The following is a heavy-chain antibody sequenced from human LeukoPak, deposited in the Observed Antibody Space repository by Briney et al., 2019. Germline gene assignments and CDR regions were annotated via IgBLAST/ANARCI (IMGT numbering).Heavy chain of an antibody. V-gene: IGHV3-15*05. CDR2: IKSKTDGGTT. D-gene: IGHD6-19*01. Sequence: GGSLRLSCAASGFTFSNAWMSWVRQAPGKGLEWVGRIKSKTDGGTTDYAAPVKGRFTISRDDSKNTLYLQMNSLRAEDTAVYYCAREPHSSGWYGGRSRAFDIWGQGTMVTVSS. CDR3: AREPHSSGWYGGRSRAFDI. CDR1: GFTFSNAW. J-gene: IGHJ3*02.